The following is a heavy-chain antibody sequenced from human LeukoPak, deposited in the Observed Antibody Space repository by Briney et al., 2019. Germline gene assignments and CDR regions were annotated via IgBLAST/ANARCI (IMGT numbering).Heavy chain of an antibody. CDR1: GGTFSSYT. CDR3: ALLIAARQNGIGYYFDY. J-gene: IGHJ4*02. D-gene: IGHD6-6*01. Sequence: SVKVSCKASGGTFSSYTISWVRQAPGQGLEWMGRIIPILGIANYAQKFQGRVTITADKSTSTAYMELSSLRSEDTAVYYCALLIAARQNGIGYYFDYWGQGTLVTVSS. V-gene: IGHV1-69*02. CDR2: IIPILGIA.